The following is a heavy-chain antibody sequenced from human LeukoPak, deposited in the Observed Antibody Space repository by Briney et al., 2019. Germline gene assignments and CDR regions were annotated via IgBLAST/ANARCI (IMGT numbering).Heavy chain of an antibody. Sequence: SETLSLTCSVSGAFISNHHWSWIRQPAGKGLEWIGRVYSSGDTTYNPSLKSRVTISVDKSKSQFSLRLTSVTAGDTAVYYCARDKVANDYWGQGTLVTVAS. CDR2: VYSSGDT. CDR1: GAFISNHH. D-gene: IGHD5-12*01. V-gene: IGHV4-4*07. J-gene: IGHJ4*02. CDR3: ARDKVANDY.